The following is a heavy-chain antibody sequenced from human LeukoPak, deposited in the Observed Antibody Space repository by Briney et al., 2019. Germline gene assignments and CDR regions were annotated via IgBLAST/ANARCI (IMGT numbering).Heavy chain of an antibody. Sequence: GGSLRLSCAASGFTFSNAWMSWVRQAPGKGLEWVGRIKSKTDGGTTDYAAPVKGRFTISRDDSKNTLYLQMNSLKTEDTAVYYCTTCGAAAGTLYYYGMDVWGQGTTVTVSS. D-gene: IGHD6-13*01. CDR2: IKSKTDGGTT. J-gene: IGHJ6*02. CDR3: TTCGAAAGTLYYYGMDV. V-gene: IGHV3-15*01. CDR1: GFTFSNAW.